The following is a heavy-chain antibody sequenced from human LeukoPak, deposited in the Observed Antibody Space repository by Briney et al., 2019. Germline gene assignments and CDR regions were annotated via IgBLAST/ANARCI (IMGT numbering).Heavy chain of an antibody. CDR2: IRYDGSNK. J-gene: IGHJ4*02. CDR3: AKDGLLVDCSSTSCYHLEDY. Sequence: LPGGSLRLSCAASGFTFSSYGMHWVRQAPGKGLEWVAFIRYDGSNKYYADSVKGRFTISRDNSKNTLYLQMNSLRAEDTAVYYCAKDGLLVDCSSTSCYHLEDYWGQGTLVTVSS. V-gene: IGHV3-30*02. CDR1: GFTFSSYG. D-gene: IGHD2-2*01.